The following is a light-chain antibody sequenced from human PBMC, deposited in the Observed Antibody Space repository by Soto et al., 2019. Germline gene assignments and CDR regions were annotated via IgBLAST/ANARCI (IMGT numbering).Light chain of an antibody. CDR1: SSDVGGYNY. CDR3: SSYTSSIKWV. V-gene: IGLV2-14*01. Sequence: QSALTQPASVSGSPGQSITISCTGTSSDVGGYNYVSWYQHHPGKAPKLMIYEVSNRPSGVSNRFSGSKSGNTASLTISGLQAEDEADYYCSSYTSSIKWVFGGGTKLTVL. CDR2: EVS. J-gene: IGLJ3*02.